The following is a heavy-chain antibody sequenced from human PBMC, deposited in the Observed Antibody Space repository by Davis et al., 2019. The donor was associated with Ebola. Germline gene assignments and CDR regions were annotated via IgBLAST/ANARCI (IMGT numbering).Heavy chain of an antibody. CDR1: GGTFSSYA. V-gene: IGHV1-69*13. D-gene: IGHD6-6*01. CDR2: IIPIFGTA. Sequence: SVKVSCKASGGTFSSYAISWVRQAPGQGLEWMGGIIPIFGTANYAQKFQGRVTITADESTSTAYMELSSLRSEDTAVYYCASPSIAAGGVFDYWGQGTLVTVSS. J-gene: IGHJ4*02. CDR3: ASPSIAAGGVFDY.